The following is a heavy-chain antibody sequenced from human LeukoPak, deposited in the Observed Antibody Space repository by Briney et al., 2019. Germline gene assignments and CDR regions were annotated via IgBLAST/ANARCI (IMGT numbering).Heavy chain of an antibody. Sequence: GGSLRLSCAASGFSFSSFAMAWVRQAPGKGLEWVSSITGGHYPTYNTDSVKGRFTISRDNSKNTLYLQMNSLRADDTAVYYCTKDPNGDYVGAFEPWGQGTLVTVSS. CDR2: ITGGHYPT. J-gene: IGHJ5*02. D-gene: IGHD4-17*01. V-gene: IGHV3-23*01. CDR1: GFSFSSFA. CDR3: TKDPNGDYVGAFEP.